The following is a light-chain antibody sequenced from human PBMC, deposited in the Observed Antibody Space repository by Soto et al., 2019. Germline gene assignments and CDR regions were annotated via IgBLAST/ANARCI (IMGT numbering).Light chain of an antibody. CDR2: DAS. CDR3: QQYNSSPT. CDR1: QSISSW. J-gene: IGKJ1*01. V-gene: IGKV1-5*01. Sequence: DIQMTQSPSTLSASVGDRVTITCRASQSISSWLAWYQQKPGKAPKLLIYDASSLESGVPSRFSGSVSGTEFTLTISRLQPDDFATYYCQQYNSSPTFGQGTKVEIK.